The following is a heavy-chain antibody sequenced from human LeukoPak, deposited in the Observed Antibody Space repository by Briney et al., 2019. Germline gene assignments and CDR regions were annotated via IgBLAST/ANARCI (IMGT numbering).Heavy chain of an antibody. CDR3: ARDLELTYYDSSGHDY. J-gene: IGHJ4*02. CDR2: INGDGSIT. CDR1: GFTFSAYW. D-gene: IGHD3-22*01. Sequence: PGGSLRLSCAASGFTFSAYWMHWVRQAPGKGPVWVSRINGDGSITSYAESVKGRFIISRDNAKNTVYLQMNSLSAEDTAVYYCARDLELTYYDSSGHDYWGQGTLVTVSS. V-gene: IGHV3-74*01.